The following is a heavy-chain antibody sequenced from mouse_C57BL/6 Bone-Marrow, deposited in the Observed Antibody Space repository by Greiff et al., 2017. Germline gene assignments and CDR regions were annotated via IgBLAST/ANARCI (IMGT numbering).Heavy chain of an antibody. Sequence: QVQLQQPGAELVKPGASVKVSCKASGYTFTSYWMHWVKQRPGQGLEWIGRIHPSDSDTNYNQKFKGEATLTVDKSSSTAYMQLSSLTSEDSAVYYCAMGYGSSYFDYWGQGTTRTVSS. CDR2: IHPSDSDT. J-gene: IGHJ2*01. CDR3: AMGYGSSYFDY. CDR1: GYTFTSYW. D-gene: IGHD1-1*01. V-gene: IGHV1-74*01.